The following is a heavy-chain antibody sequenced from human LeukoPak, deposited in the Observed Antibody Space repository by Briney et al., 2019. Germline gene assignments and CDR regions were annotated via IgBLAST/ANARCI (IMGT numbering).Heavy chain of an antibody. Sequence: SETLSLTCTVSGGSISSSSYYWGWIRQPPGKGLEWIGSIYYSGSTYNNPSLKSRVTISVDTSKNQFSLKLSSVTAADTAVYYCARHKISVAGTRDFDYWGQGTLVTVSS. J-gene: IGHJ4*02. CDR1: GGSISSSSYY. CDR3: ARHKISVAGTRDFDY. D-gene: IGHD6-19*01. V-gene: IGHV4-39*01. CDR2: IYYSGST.